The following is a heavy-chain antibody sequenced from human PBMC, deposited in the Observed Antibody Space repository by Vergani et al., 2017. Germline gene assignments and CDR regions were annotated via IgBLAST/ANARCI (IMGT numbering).Heavy chain of an antibody. CDR3: ARQPDYGDYPFDY. CDR1: GFTFSSYA. V-gene: IGHV3-23*01. J-gene: IGHJ4*02. D-gene: IGHD4-17*01. CDR2: ISGSGGST. Sequence: EVQLLESGGGLVQPGGSLRLSCAASGFTFSSYAMSWVRQAPGKGLEWVSAISGSGGSTYYADSVKGRFTISRDNSKNTLYLQMNSLRAEDTAVYYCARQPDYGDYPFDYWGQGTLVTVSS.